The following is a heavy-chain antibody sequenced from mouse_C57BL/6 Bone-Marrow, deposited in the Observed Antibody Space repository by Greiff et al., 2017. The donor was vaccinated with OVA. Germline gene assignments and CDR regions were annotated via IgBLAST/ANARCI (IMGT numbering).Heavy chain of an antibody. CDR3: ARDYGSPAWFAY. J-gene: IGHJ3*01. V-gene: IGHV1-50*01. CDR1: GYTFTSYW. CDR2: IDPSDSYP. Sequence: VQLQQPGAELVKPGASVKLSCKASGYTFTSYWMQWVKQRPGQGLEWIGEIDPSDSYPNYNQKFKGKATLTVDTSSSTAYMPLSSLTSEDSAVYYCARDYGSPAWFAYWGQGTLVTVSA. D-gene: IGHD1-1*01.